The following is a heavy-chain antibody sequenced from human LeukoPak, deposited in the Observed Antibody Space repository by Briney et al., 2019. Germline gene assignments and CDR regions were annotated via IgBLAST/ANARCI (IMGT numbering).Heavy chain of an antibody. J-gene: IGHJ4*02. D-gene: IGHD3-16*02. CDR2: IYYSGST. V-gene: IGHV4-39*01. CDR1: GGSISSSSYY. Sequence: PSETLSLTCTVSGGSISSSSYYWGWIRQPPGKGLERIGSIYYSGSTYYNPSLKSRVTISVDTSKNQFSLKLSSVTAADTAVYYCARSHDHLWGNYPDYWGQGTLVTVSS. CDR3: ARSHDHLWGNYPDY.